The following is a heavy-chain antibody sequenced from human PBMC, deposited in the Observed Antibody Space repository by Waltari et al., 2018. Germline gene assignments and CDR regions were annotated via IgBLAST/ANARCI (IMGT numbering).Heavy chain of an antibody. Sequence: EVQLVESGGGLVQPGGSLRLSCAASGFTFSSYWMSWVRQAPGKGLEWVAYIKQDGSEKYYGDSVKGRFTIARDNAKNSLYLQMNSRRAEDTAVYYCARDGLVPLWSDYWGQGTLVTVSS. CDR2: IKQDGSEK. CDR3: ARDGLVPLWSDY. J-gene: IGHJ4*02. CDR1: GFTFSSYW. D-gene: IGHD2-2*01. V-gene: IGHV3-7*03.